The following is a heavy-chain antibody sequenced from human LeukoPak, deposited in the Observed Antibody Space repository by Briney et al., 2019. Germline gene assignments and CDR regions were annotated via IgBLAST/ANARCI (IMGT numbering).Heavy chain of an antibody. J-gene: IGHJ4*02. V-gene: IGHV1-46*01. CDR3: ARHKEVGDYYYFDY. Sequence: ASVKVSCKASRYTFTSYYMHWVRQAPGQGLEWMGIINPSGGSTSYTQKFQGRVTMTRDTSTTTVYMELSSLRSQDTAVYYCARHKEVGDYYYFDYWGQGTLVTASS. CDR2: INPSGGST. CDR1: RYTFTSYY. D-gene: IGHD2/OR15-2a*01.